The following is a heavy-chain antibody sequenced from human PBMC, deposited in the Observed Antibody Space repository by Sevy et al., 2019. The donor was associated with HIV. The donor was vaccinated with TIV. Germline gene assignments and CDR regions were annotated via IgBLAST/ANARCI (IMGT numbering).Heavy chain of an antibody. CDR2: ISGSGGST. CDR3: AKTNDYGDPYYYYYYMDV. Sequence: GGSLRLSCAASGFTFSSDAMSWVRQAPGKGLEWVSAISGSGGSTYYAYSVKGRFTISRDNSKNTLYLQMNSLRAEDTAVYYCAKTNDYGDPYYYYYYMDVWGKGTTVTVSS. J-gene: IGHJ6*03. V-gene: IGHV3-23*01. D-gene: IGHD4-17*01. CDR1: GFTFSSDA.